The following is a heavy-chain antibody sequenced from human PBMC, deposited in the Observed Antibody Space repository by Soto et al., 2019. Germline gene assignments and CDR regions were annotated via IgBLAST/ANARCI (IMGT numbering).Heavy chain of an antibody. V-gene: IGHV6-1*01. CDR2: TYYRSRWYN. Sequence: SQTLSLTCAISRDSVSSKSVAWKWIRLSPSRDLEWLARTYYRSRWYNDYAVSVRSRITVNPDTSKNQFSLQLTSVTPEDTAVYYCAGTTSHQWYYMDVGGKGTTVTVSS. D-gene: IGHD1-7*01. CDR1: RDSVSSKSVA. J-gene: IGHJ6*03. CDR3: AGTTSHQWYYMDV.